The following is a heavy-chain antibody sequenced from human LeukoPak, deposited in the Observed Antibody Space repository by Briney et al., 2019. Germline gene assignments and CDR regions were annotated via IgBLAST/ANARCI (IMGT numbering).Heavy chain of an antibody. CDR3: AKDHDSSGTSDY. CDR1: GFTFSSYA. J-gene: IGHJ4*02. CDR2: ISGSGAST. Sequence: GGSLRLSCAASGFTFSSYAMSWVRQAPGKGLEWVSSISGSGASTYYADSVKGRFTISRDNSKNTLYLQMNSLRAEDTAVYYCAKDHDSSGTSDYWGQGTLVTVSS. D-gene: IGHD3-22*01. V-gene: IGHV3-23*01.